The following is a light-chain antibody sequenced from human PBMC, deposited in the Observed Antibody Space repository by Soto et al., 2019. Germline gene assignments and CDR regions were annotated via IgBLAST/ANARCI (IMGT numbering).Light chain of an antibody. CDR1: QTISKN. CDR3: QQYHDWPPWT. CDR2: DAS. J-gene: IGKJ1*01. V-gene: IGKV3-15*01. Sequence: ERMMTQSPATLSLSPGETATLSCRASQTISKNLAWYQQKPGQAPRLLIYDASTRATDISDRFSGSGSGTEFTLTISSLKSEDFAVYYCQQYHDWPPWTFGQGTKVDIK.